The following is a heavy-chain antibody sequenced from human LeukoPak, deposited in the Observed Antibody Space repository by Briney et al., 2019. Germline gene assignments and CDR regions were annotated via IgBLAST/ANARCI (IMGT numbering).Heavy chain of an antibody. CDR3: ARGATWIQLWLKGDNWFDP. J-gene: IGHJ5*02. CDR2: IYYSGST. D-gene: IGHD5-18*01. CDR1: GGSISSYY. Sequence: SETLSLTCTVSGGSISSYYWSWIRQPPGKGLEWIGYIYYSGSTNYNPSLKSRVTISVDTSKNQFSLKLSSVTAADTAVYYCARGATWIQLWLKGDNWFDPWGQGTLVTVSS. V-gene: IGHV4-59*12.